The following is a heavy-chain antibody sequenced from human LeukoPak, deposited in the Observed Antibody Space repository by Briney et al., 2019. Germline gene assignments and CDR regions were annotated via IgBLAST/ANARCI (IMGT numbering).Heavy chain of an antibody. CDR1: GYSFTFTKSW. Sequence: GESLKISCKASGYSFTFTKSWIGWVRQVPGKGLEWMGIINPVDSDTRYNPSFQGQVTISVDKSISTTYLQWSSLKASDTAIYYCARHLATVTASRQYYYYGMDVWGQGTTVTVSS. J-gene: IGHJ6*02. CDR3: ARHLATVTASRQYYYYGMDV. CDR2: INPVDSDT. D-gene: IGHD4-17*01. V-gene: IGHV5-51*01.